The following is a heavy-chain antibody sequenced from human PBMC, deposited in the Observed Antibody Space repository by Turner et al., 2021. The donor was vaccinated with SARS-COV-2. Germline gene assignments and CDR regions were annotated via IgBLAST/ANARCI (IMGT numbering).Heavy chain of an antibody. Sequence: EVQLVESGGGLVQPGGSLRLSCAASGFTFSSYWMSWVRQAPGKGLEWVANIKQDGSEKYYVDSVKGRFTISIDNAKNSLYLQMNSLRAEDTAVYYCARTTYNWNGGLFDYWGQGTLVTVSS. D-gene: IGHD1-20*01. CDR1: GFTFSSYW. CDR3: ARTTYNWNGGLFDY. CDR2: IKQDGSEK. V-gene: IGHV3-7*01. J-gene: IGHJ4*02.